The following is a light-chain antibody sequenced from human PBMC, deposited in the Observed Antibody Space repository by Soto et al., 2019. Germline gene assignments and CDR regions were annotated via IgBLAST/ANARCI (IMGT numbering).Light chain of an antibody. J-gene: IGLJ1*01. CDR3: SSYTSSSTL. CDR1: SSDFGDYNS. Sequence: QSALTQPASVSGSPGQSLTISCTGTSSDFGDYNSVSWYQQHPGKAPKLMILEVNNRPSGVSNRFSGSKSGNTASLTISGLQAEDEADYYCSSYTSSSTLFGTGTKLTVL. CDR2: EVN. V-gene: IGLV2-14*01.